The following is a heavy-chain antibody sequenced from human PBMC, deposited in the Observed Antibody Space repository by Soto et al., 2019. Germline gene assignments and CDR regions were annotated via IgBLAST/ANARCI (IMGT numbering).Heavy chain of an antibody. CDR1: GFTFSSYW. CDR2: IKQDGSEK. V-gene: IGHV3-7*01. CDR3: ARAPQKIMSGDYFDY. J-gene: IGHJ4*02. Sequence: EVQLVESGGGLVQPGGSLRLSCAASGFTFSSYWMSWVRQAPGKGLEWVANIKQDGSEKYYVDSVKGRFTISRDNAKNSLYLQMNSLRAEDTAVYYCARAPQKIMSGDYFDYWGQGTLVTVSS. D-gene: IGHD3-3*01.